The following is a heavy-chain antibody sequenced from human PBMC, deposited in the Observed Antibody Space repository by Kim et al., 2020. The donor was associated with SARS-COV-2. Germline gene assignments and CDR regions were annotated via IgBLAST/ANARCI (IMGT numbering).Heavy chain of an antibody. J-gene: IGHJ6*02. CDR3: ARDPEEITSLNYYYYGMDV. CDR1: GFTFSSYS. V-gene: IGHV3-48*04. Sequence: GGSLRLSCAASGFTFSSYSMNWVRQAPGKGLEWVSYISSSSSTIYYADSVKGRFTISRDNAKYSLYLQMNSLRAEDTAVYYCARDPEEITSLNYYYYGMDVWGQGTTVTVSS. D-gene: IGHD3-3*01. CDR2: ISSSSSTI.